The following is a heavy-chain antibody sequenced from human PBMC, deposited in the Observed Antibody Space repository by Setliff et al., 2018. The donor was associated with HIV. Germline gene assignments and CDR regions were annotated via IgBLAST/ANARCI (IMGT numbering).Heavy chain of an antibody. J-gene: IGHJ6*02. V-gene: IGHV4-38-2*01. CDR1: NYSISSAYY. Sequence: LSLTCAVSNYSISSAYYWGWIRHPPGKGLEWIGSIYHSGSTYYNPSLKSRVTISVDTSKNQFSLKLSSVTAADTAVYYCARRPAGAVAGGYGVDVWGQGTTVTVSS. D-gene: IGHD6-19*01. CDR2: IYHSGST. CDR3: ARRPAGAVAGGYGVDV.